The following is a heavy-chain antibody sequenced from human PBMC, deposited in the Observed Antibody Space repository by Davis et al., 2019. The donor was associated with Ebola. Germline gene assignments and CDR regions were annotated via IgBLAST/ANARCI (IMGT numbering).Heavy chain of an antibody. CDR2: IYPGDSDT. J-gene: IGHJ6*02. Sequence: GESLKISCKGSGYSFTSYWIGWVRQMPGKGLEWMGIIYPGDSDTRYSPSFQGQVTISADKSISTAYLQWSSLKASDTAMYYCARLGWSGYKNLYYYYYGMDVWGQGTTVTVSS. V-gene: IGHV5-51*01. CDR1: GYSFTSYW. D-gene: IGHD3-3*01. CDR3: ARLGWSGYKNLYYYYYGMDV.